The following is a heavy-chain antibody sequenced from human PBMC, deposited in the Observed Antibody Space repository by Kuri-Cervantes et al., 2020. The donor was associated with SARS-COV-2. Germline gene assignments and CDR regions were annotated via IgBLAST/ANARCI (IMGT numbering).Heavy chain of an antibody. Sequence: GESLEISCAASGFTFSSCAMHWVRLAPGKGLEWVAFISYDGSNEYYADSVRGRFTISRDNSNNTLYLQVNRLRAEDTALYYCAKDRVGVLDSWGQGTQVTVSS. CDR3: AKDRVGVLDS. J-gene: IGHJ5*01. V-gene: IGHV3-30*01. D-gene: IGHD2-21*01. CDR2: ISYDGSNE. CDR1: GFTFSSCA.